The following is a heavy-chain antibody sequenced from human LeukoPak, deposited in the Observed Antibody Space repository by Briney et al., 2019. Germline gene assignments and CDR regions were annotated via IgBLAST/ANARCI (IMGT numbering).Heavy chain of an antibody. D-gene: IGHD3-22*01. CDR3: ARDTMHYYDSSGRGGFDY. V-gene: IGHV4-31*03. J-gene: IGHJ4*02. CDR2: IYYSGST. CDR1: GGSISSGGYY. Sequence: SQTLSLTCTVSGGSISSGGYYWGWIRQHPGTGLEWIDYIYYSGSTYYNPSLKSRVTISVDTSKNQFSLKLSSVTAADTAVYYCARDTMHYYDSSGRGGFDYWGQGTLVTVSS.